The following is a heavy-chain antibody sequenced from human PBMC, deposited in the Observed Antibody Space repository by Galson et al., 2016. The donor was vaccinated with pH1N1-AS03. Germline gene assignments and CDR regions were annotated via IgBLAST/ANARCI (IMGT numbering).Heavy chain of an antibody. CDR2: IHETGRT. D-gene: IGHD6-25*01. Sequence: ETLSLTCTVSGASLSGYYWSWVRQSPGKGMEWIGFIHETGRTDYNPFLKSRLSMSRDTFKNQFSLKLNSVTTADTAVYYCARERVQRHDSGYYGMDVWGRGTTVTVSS. V-gene: IGHV4-59*01. CDR1: GASLSGYY. J-gene: IGHJ6*02. CDR3: ARERVQRHDSGYYGMDV.